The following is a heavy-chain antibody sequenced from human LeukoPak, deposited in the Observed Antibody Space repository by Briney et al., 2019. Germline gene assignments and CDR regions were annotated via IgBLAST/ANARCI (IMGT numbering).Heavy chain of an antibody. CDR3: AKVRSGSYYIDYYYYAMDV. CDR1: GFTFGSYA. J-gene: IGHJ6*04. Sequence: GGSLRLSCAGSGFTFGSYAMTWVRQAPGKGLEWVSSLSRSGGETFYADAVKGRFTISRDNSKSTLYFQLNSLRAEDTAVYYCAKVRSGSYYIDYYYYAMDVWGKGTTVTVSS. CDR2: LSRSGGET. D-gene: IGHD3-10*01. V-gene: IGHV3-23*01.